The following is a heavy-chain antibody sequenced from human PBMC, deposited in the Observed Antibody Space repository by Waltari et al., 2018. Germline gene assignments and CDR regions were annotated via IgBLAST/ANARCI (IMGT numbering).Heavy chain of an antibody. J-gene: IGHJ4*02. Sequence: DVQLVESGGGLVKPGGSLRLSCAASGFTFSIYPMNWVRQAPGKGLEWVSSIITNSNYIYYADSVKGRFTTSRDNAKNSLYLQMNSLRADDTAVYYCARMAQIWGQGTLVTVSS. CDR1: GFTFSIYP. V-gene: IGHV3-21*01. CDR3: ARMAQI. CDR2: IITNSNYI.